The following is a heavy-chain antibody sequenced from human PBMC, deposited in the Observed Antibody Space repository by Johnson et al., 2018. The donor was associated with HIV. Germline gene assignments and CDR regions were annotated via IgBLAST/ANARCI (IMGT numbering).Heavy chain of an antibody. V-gene: IGHV3-43D*03. CDR3: ANGHYYDSSGYDAFDI. D-gene: IGHD3-22*01. CDR1: GFTFDDYA. CDR2: ISWDGGST. J-gene: IGHJ3*02. Sequence: VQLVESGGVVVQPGGSLRLSCAASGFTFDDYAMHWVRQAPGKGLEWVSLISWDGGSTYYADSVKGRFTISRDNSKNSLYLQMNSLRAEDTALYYCANGHYYDSSGYDAFDIWGQGTMVTVSS.